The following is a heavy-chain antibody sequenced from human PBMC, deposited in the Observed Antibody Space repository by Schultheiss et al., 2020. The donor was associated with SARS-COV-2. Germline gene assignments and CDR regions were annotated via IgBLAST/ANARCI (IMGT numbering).Heavy chain of an antibody. CDR3: ATHAPDYGGHAAFDY. CDR1: GYTFTSYG. CDR2: ISAYNGNT. D-gene: IGHD4-23*01. Sequence: ASVKVSCKASGYTFTSYGISWVRQAPGQGLEWMGWISAYNGNTNYAQKLQGRVTMTTDTSTSTAYMELRSLRSDDTAVYYCATHAPDYGGHAAFDYWGQGTLVTVSS. J-gene: IGHJ4*02. V-gene: IGHV1-18*01.